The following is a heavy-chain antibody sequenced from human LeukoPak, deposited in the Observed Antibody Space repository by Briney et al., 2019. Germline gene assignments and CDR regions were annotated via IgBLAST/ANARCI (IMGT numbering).Heavy chain of an antibody. V-gene: IGHV4-34*01. J-gene: IGHJ5*02. D-gene: IGHD6-19*01. CDR2: INHSGST. Sequence: PSETLSLTCAVYGGSFSGYYWSWIRQPPGKGLEWIGEINHSGSTNYNPSLKSRVTISVDTSKNQFSLKLSSVTAADTAVYYCARTSLTTYSSGWSAYNWFDPWGQGTLVTVSS. CDR3: ARTSLTTYSSGWSAYNWFDP. CDR1: GGSFSGYY.